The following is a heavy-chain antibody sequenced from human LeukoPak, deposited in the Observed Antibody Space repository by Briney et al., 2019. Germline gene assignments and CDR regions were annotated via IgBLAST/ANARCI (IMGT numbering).Heavy chain of an antibody. CDR3: ARDYGRVVVAAVSWFDP. V-gene: IGHV1-46*01. CDR1: GYTFTSYY. Sequence: ASGKVSCKASGYTFTSYYMHWVRQAPGQGLEWMGIINPSGGSTSYAQKFQGRVTMTRDTSTSTVYMELSSLRSEDTAVYYCARDYGRVVVAAVSWFDPWGQGTLVTVSS. CDR2: INPSGGST. J-gene: IGHJ5*02. D-gene: IGHD2-15*01.